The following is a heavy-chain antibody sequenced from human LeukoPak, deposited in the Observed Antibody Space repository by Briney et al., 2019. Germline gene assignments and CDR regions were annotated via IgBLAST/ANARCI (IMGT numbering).Heavy chain of an antibody. V-gene: IGHV3-30-3*01. J-gene: IGHJ4*02. CDR2: ISYDGSNK. D-gene: IGHD3-10*01. Sequence: GGSLRLSCAASGFTFSSYAMHWVRQAPGKGLEWVAVISYDGSNKYYADSVKGRFTISRDNSKNTLYLQMNSLRAEDTAVYYCATHKTELLWFGELPYDYWGQGTLVTVSS. CDR1: GFTFSSYA. CDR3: ATHKTELLWFGELPYDY.